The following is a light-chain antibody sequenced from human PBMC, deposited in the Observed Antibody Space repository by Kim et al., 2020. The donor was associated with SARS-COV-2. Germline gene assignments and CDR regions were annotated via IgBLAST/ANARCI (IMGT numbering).Light chain of an antibody. V-gene: IGLV1-40*01. J-gene: IGLJ3*02. Sequence: RVTISCTGGSSTIGAGYDVHWYQQLPGTAPKLLIYGNSKRPSGVPDRFSGSKSGTSASLAISGLRAEDEADYYCQSYDSSLSGCVFGGGTQLTVL. CDR2: GNS. CDR1: SSTIGAGYD. CDR3: QSYDSSLSGCV.